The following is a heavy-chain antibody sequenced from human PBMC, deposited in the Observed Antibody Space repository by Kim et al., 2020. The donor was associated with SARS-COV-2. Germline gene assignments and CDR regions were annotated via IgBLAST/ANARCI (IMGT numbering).Heavy chain of an antibody. V-gene: IGHV4-59*01. CDR2: IYYSGST. D-gene: IGHD3-22*01. CDR1: GGSISSYY. CDR3: ARDHRAWLQYTAYWYFDL. Sequence: SETLSLTCTVSGGSISSYYWSWIRQPPGKGLEWIGYIYYSGSTNYNPSLKSRVTISVDTSKNQFSLKLSSVTAADTAVYCCARDHRAWLQYTAYWYFDLWGRGALGTLSS. J-gene: IGHJ2*01.